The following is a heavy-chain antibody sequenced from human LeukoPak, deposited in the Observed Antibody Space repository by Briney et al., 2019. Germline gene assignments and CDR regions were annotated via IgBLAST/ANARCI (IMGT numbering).Heavy chain of an antibody. CDR2: IIPIFGTA. D-gene: IGHD2-15*01. CDR3: ARDRSGYCSGGSCFERYHRDPTNYYGMDV. CDR1: GGTFSSYA. J-gene: IGHJ6*02. V-gene: IGHV1-69*13. Sequence: ASVKVSCKASGGTFSSYAISWVRQAPGQGLEWMGGIIPIFGTANYAQKFQGRVTITADESASTAYMELSSPRSEDTAVYYCARDRSGYCSGGSCFERYHRDPTNYYGMDVWGQGTTVTVSS.